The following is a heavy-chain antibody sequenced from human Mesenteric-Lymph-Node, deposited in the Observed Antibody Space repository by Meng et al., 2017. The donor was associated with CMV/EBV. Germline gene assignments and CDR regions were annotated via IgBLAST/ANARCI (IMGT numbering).Heavy chain of an antibody. CDR3: ARPLYSSNWYWFDP. V-gene: IGHV3-30*02. J-gene: IGHJ5*02. D-gene: IGHD6-13*01. CDR2: IRYDGSNK. Sequence: GGSLRLSCAASGFTFSSYGMHWVRQAPGKGLEWVAFIRYDGSNKYYADSVKGRFTISRDNSKNTLYLQMNSLRAEDTAVYYCARPLYSSNWYWFDPWGQGTLVTVSS. CDR1: GFTFSSYG.